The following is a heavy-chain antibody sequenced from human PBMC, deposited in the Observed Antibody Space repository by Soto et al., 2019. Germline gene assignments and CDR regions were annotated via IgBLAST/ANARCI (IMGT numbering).Heavy chain of an antibody. CDR3: AKDPGSSPHYYYGMDV. Sequence: SATLSLTCAVSGYSISSGYYWGCIRQPPGKGLEWIGSIYHSGSTYYNPSLKSRVTISVDTSKNQFSLKLSSVTAEDTAVYYCAKDPGSSPHYYYGMDVWGQGTTVTVSS. V-gene: IGHV4-38-2*02. J-gene: IGHJ6*02. CDR1: GYSISSGYY. D-gene: IGHD3-10*01. CDR2: IYHSGST.